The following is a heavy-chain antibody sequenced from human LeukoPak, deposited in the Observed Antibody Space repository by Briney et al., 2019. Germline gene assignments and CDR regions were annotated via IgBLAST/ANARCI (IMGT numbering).Heavy chain of an antibody. CDR2: IKNKTDGGTT. J-gene: IGHJ6*03. CDR3: TTDLGYGSGSLYYYYYYMDV. D-gene: IGHD3-10*01. Sequence: GGSLRLSCAASGFTFSNAWMSWVRQAPGKGLEWVGRIKNKTDGGTTDYAAPVKGRFTISRDDSKNTLYLQMNSLKTEDTAVYYCTTDLGYGSGSLYYYYYYMDVWGKGTTVTISS. V-gene: IGHV3-15*01. CDR1: GFTFSNAW.